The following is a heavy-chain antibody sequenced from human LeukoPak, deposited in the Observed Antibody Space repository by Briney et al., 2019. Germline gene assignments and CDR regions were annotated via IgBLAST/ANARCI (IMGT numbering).Heavy chain of an antibody. CDR1: GFSLSNYY. CDR3: ARDSSSSSSFYNYGMDV. J-gene: IGHJ6*02. CDR2: ISSSGPTI. Sequence: GPSLSPSCSASGFSLSNYYMRSIRHAPGKGLVWGSYISSSGPTIYYAFHVKGRFTISRDNAKNSQYLQMNSLRAEDTAVYYCARDSSSSSSFYNYGMDVWGQGTTVTVSS. V-gene: IGHV3-11*01. D-gene: IGHD6-6*01.